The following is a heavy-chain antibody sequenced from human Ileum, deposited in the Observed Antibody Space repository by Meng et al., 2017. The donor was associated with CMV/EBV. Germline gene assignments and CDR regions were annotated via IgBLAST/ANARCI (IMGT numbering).Heavy chain of an antibody. CDR2: IYQTGTT. V-gene: IGHV4-38-2*02. D-gene: IGHD2-15*01. J-gene: IGHJ5*02. CDR3: GRGPRQADPSVGP. Sequence: SETLSLTCTASNFSISSGYYRGWIRQPPGRGLEFLASIYQTGTTFSNPSLKSRLPISVDTSKKQFSLTLASVTASDTAVYYCGRGPRQADPSVGPWGRGILVTVSS. CDR1: NFSISSGYY.